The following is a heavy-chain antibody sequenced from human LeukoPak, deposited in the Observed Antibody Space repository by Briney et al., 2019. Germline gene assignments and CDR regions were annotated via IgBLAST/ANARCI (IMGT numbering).Heavy chain of an antibody. V-gene: IGHV1-18*01. Sequence: GASVKVSCKASGGTFSSYAISWVRQAPGQGLEWMGWISAYNGNTNYAQKLQGRVTMTTDTSTSTAYMELRSLRSDDTAVYYCARTVMGDYPTEGDYWGQGTLVTVSS. J-gene: IGHJ4*02. CDR1: GGTFSSYA. CDR3: ARTVMGDYPTEGDY. CDR2: ISAYNGNT. D-gene: IGHD4-17*01.